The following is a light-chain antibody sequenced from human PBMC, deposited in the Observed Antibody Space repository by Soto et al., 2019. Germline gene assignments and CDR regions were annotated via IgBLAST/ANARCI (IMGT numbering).Light chain of an antibody. V-gene: IGLV2-8*01. CDR3: SSYAGSNNVV. Sequence: QSVLTQPPSASGSPGQSVTISCTGTSSDVGGYNYVSWYQQHPGKAPKLMIYEVSKRPSGVPDRFSGSESGNTASLTVSGLQAEDEADYYCSSYAGSNNVVFGNGTKVTVL. CDR1: SSDVGGYNY. CDR2: EVS. J-gene: IGLJ1*01.